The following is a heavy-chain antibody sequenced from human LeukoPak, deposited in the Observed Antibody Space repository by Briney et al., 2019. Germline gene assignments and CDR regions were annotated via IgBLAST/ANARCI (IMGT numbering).Heavy chain of an antibody. CDR1: GGSISNYY. CDR2: MYTSGST. CDR3: ARVFDSGSQAYFYYMDV. J-gene: IGHJ6*03. D-gene: IGHD3-10*01. V-gene: IGHV4-4*07. Sequence: SETLSLTCTVSGGSISNYYWSWIRQPAGKGLEWIGHMYTSGSTNYNPSLKSRVTMSVDTSKNQFSLKVSSVTAADTAVYYCARVFDSGSQAYFYYMDVWGKGTTVTISS.